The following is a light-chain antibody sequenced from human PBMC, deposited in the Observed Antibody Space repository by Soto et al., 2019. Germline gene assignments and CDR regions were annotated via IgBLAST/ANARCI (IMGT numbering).Light chain of an antibody. Sequence: EIVMTQSPATLSVSPGETTRLSCRASQSVGSSYLAWYQQKPGQAPRLLIYSESTRATGIPDRFSGSGSGTDFTLTISRLEPEDFAVYYCQHYGTSPSTFGRGTKVDI. J-gene: IGKJ1*01. V-gene: IGKV3-20*01. CDR3: QHYGTSPST. CDR2: SES. CDR1: QSVGSSY.